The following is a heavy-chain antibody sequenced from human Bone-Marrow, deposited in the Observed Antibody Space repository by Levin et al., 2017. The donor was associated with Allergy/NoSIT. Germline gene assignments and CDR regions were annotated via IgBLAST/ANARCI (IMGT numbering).Heavy chain of an antibody. CDR3: ARDSRSHRVAAAGPNWFDP. V-gene: IGHV4-31*03. CDR1: GGSISSGGYY. D-gene: IGHD6-13*01. J-gene: IGHJ5*02. Sequence: SETLSLTCTVSGGSISSGGYYWSWIRQHPGKGLEWIGYIYYSGSTYYNPSLKSRVTISVDTSKNQFSLKLSSVTAADTAVYYCARDSRSHRVAAAGPNWFDPWGQGTLVTVSS. CDR2: IYYSGST.